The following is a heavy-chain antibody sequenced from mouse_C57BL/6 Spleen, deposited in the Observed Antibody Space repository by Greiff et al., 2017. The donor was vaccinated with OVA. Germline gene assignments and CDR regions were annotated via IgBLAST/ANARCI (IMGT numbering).Heavy chain of an antibody. V-gene: IGHV1-64*01. D-gene: IGHD1-1*01. CDR2: IHPNSGST. CDR1: GYTFTSYW. J-gene: IGHJ2*01. Sequence: VQLQQPGAELVKPGASVKLSCKASGYTFTSYWMHWVKQRPGQGLEWIGMIHPNSGSTNYNEKFKSKATLTVDKSSSTAYMQLSSLTSEDSAVYYCAREVTTVVATDYFDYWGQGTTLTVSS. CDR3: AREVTTVVATDYFDY.